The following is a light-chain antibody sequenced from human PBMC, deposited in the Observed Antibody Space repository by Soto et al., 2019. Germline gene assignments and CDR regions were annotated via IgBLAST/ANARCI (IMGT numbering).Light chain of an antibody. CDR3: AAWDDSLSGVV. CDR1: GSNIGTNF. Sequence: QSVLTQPPSASGTPGQRVTISCSGGGSNIGTNFVYWYQHLPGTAPKLLIYTHTLRPSGVPDRFSASKSGTSASLAISGLRSEDEADYYCAAWDDSLSGVVFGGGTKLTVL. CDR2: THT. J-gene: IGLJ2*01. V-gene: IGLV1-47*01.